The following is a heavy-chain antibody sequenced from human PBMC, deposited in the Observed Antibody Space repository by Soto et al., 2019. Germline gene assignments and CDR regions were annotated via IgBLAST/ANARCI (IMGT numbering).Heavy chain of an antibody. CDR2: ISSSGSYI. V-gene: IGHV3-21*01. D-gene: IGHD2-15*01. CDR1: GFAFFTYS. Sequence: GSLRLSCAASGFAFFTYSMNWVRQGPGKGLEWVSSISSSGSYIYYEDSVKGRFTISRDNAKNSLYLQMNSLRAEDTAVYYCARDRRSGGAPDAFDIWGQGTMVTVSS. J-gene: IGHJ3*02. CDR3: ARDRRSGGAPDAFDI.